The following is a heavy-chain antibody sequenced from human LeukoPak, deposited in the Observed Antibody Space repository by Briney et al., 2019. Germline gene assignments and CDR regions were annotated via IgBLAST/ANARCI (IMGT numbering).Heavy chain of an antibody. CDR3: ARGDWFDP. V-gene: IGHV3-30-3*01. D-gene: IGHD3-16*01. CDR1: GFTFSSYA. Sequence: GGSLRLSCAASGFTFSSYAMHWVRQAPGKGLEWVAVISYDGSNKYYADSVKGRFTISRDNSKNTLYLQMNSLRAEDTAVYYCARGDWFDPWGQGTLVTVSS. J-gene: IGHJ5*02. CDR2: ISYDGSNK.